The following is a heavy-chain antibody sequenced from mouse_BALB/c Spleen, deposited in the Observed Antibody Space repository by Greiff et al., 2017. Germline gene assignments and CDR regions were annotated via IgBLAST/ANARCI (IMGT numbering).Heavy chain of an antibody. J-gene: IGHJ1*01. CDR1: GFSLTSYG. CDR2: IWSGGST. CDR3: AREGYGNYDWYFDV. D-gene: IGHD2-1*01. Sequence: VQLQESGPGLVQPSQSLSITCTVSGFSLTSYGVHWVRQSPGKGLEWLGVIWSGGSTDYNAAFISRLSISKDNSKSQVFFKMNSLQANDTAIYYCAREGYGNYDWYFDVWGAGTTVTVSS. V-gene: IGHV2-2*02.